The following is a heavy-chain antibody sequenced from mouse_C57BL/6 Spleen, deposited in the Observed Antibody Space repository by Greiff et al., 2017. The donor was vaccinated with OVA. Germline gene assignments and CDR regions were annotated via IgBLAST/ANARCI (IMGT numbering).Heavy chain of an antibody. Sequence: QVQLKQPGAELVRPGSSVKLSCKASGYTFTSYWMHWVKQRPIQGLEWIGNIDPSDSETHYNQKFKDKATLTVDKSSSTAYMQLSSLTSEDSAVYYCARGGGSSYEEDAMDYWGQGTSVTVSS. CDR1: GYTFTSYW. CDR2: IDPSDSET. J-gene: IGHJ4*01. V-gene: IGHV1-52*01. D-gene: IGHD1-1*01. CDR3: ARGGGSSYEEDAMDY.